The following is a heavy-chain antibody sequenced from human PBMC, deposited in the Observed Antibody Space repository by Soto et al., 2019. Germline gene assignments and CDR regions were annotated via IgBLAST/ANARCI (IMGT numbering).Heavy chain of an antibody. J-gene: IGHJ4*01. CDR2: IFHDGRT. CDR1: GASISSTNW. Sequence: QVQLQESGPGLVKPSGTLSLTCAVSGASISSTNWWSWGRQFPVKGLEWIGEIFHDGRTNYNPSLNSRVTISVDKSKNHFSLELTSVTAADTAIYYCAREGQELRDWGHGTLVTVSS. D-gene: IGHD6-13*01. V-gene: IGHV4-4*02. CDR3: AREGQELRD.